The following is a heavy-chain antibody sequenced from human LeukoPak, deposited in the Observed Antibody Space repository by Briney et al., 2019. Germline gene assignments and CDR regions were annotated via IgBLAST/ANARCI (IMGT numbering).Heavy chain of an antibody. Sequence: PGGSLRLSCAASGFTFSSFGMHWVRQAPGKGLEWVAVIWYDGSKEYYADSVKGRFTISRDNSKDTLYLQMNSLRAEDTAVYYCASSSGGGDHDHFDYWGQGILVTVSS. CDR1: GFTFSSFG. J-gene: IGHJ4*02. CDR2: IWYDGSKE. D-gene: IGHD3-10*01. CDR3: ASSSGGGDHDHFDY. V-gene: IGHV3-33*01.